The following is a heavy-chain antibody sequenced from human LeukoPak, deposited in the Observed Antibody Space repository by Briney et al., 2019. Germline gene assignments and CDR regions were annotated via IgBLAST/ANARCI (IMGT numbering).Heavy chain of an antibody. D-gene: IGHD3-22*01. V-gene: IGHV4-59*01. Sequence: SETLSLTCTVSGGSISGYCWSWIRQPPGKGLEWMGNIYDSGSTNYNPSLKSRVTISVDTSKNQCSLKLSSVTAADTAVYYCARQSISGSSLSYFDYWGQGTLVNVSS. CDR3: ARQSISGSSLSYFDY. J-gene: IGHJ4*02. CDR1: GGSISGYC. CDR2: IYDSGST.